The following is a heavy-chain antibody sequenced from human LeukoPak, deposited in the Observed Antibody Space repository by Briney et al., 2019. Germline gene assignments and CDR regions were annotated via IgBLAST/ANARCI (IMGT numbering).Heavy chain of an antibody. V-gene: IGHV3-30-3*01. Sequence: PGRSLRLSCAASGFTFSSYAMHWVRQAPGKGLEWVAVISYDGSNKYYADSVKGRFTISRDNSKNTLYLQMNSLRAEDTAVYYCARERIFVGFDYWGQGTLVTVPS. D-gene: IGHD2/OR15-2a*01. J-gene: IGHJ4*02. CDR1: GFTFSSYA. CDR2: ISYDGSNK. CDR3: ARERIFVGFDY.